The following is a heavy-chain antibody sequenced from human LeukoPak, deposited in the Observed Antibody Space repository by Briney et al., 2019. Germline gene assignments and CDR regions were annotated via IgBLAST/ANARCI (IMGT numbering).Heavy chain of an antibody. Sequence: GGSLRLSCAVSGFTFSIYSMNWVRQAPGKGLEWVSSISSSGSFIYYADSVKGRLTTSRDNAKNSLYLQMNSLRADDTAVYYCARVVTAAWDWFDPWGQGTLVTVSS. CDR2: ISSSGSFI. V-gene: IGHV3-21*01. CDR1: GFTFSIYS. D-gene: IGHD2-2*01. CDR3: ARVVTAAWDWFDP. J-gene: IGHJ5*02.